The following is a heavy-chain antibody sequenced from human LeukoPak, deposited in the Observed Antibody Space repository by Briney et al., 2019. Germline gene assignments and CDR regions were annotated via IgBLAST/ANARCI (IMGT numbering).Heavy chain of an antibody. V-gene: IGHV4-34*01. Sequence: SETLSLTCAVYGGSFSGYCWSWIRQPPGKGLEWIGEINHSGSTNYNPSLKSRVTISVDTSKNQFSLKLSSVTAADTAVYYCARGQVAGDSSGYYSSPDYWGQGTLVTVSS. J-gene: IGHJ4*02. CDR3: ARGQVAGDSSGYYSSPDY. CDR1: GGSFSGYC. D-gene: IGHD3-22*01. CDR2: INHSGST.